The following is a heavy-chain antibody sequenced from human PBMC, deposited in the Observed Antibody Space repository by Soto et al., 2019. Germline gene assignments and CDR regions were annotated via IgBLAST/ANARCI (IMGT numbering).Heavy chain of an antibody. Sequence: PGGSLRLSCAASGFTFSSYGMHWVRQAPGKGLEWVAVISYDGSNKYYADSVKGRFTISRDNSKNTLYLQMNSLRAEDTAVYYCAKDYSSSSSLVYHRDVWGKGTTVTVSS. CDR3: AKDYSSSSSLVYHRDV. CDR2: ISYDGSNK. CDR1: GFTFSSYG. V-gene: IGHV3-30*18. D-gene: IGHD6-6*01. J-gene: IGHJ6*03.